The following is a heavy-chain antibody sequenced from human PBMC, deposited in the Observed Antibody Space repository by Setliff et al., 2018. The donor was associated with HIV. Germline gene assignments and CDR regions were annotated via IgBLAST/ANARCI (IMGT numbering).Heavy chain of an antibody. Sequence: ASVKVSCKAFGYTFSTNAIHWVRQAPGQRLEWMGYIKAGDDNTRYAHKFQGRVTITRDTSASTAYMDLNSLRSEDTAVYFYARDPCLVLTITCSLDIWCQGTMVTVAS. CDR3: ARDPCLVLTITCSLDI. J-gene: IGHJ3*02. V-gene: IGHV1-3*01. CDR2: IKAGDDNT. CDR1: GYTFSTNA. D-gene: IGHD3-16*01.